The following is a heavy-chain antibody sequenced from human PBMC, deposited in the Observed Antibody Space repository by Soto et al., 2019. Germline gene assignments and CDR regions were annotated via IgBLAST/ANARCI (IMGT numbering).Heavy chain of an antibody. CDR3: ARVNYDFWSGYYTDDAFDI. D-gene: IGHD3-3*01. CDR1: GFTFSSYS. V-gene: IGHV3-21*01. Sequence: GGSLRLSCAASGFTFSSYSMNWVRQAPGKGLEWVSSISSSRSYIYYADSVKGRFTISRDNSKNTLYLQMNSLRAEDTAVYYCARVNYDFWSGYYTDDAFDIWGQGTMVTVSS. CDR2: ISSSRSYI. J-gene: IGHJ3*02.